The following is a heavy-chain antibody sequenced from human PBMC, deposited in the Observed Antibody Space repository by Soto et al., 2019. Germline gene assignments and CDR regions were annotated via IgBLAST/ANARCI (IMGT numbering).Heavy chain of an antibody. V-gene: IGHV1-69*13. Sequence: SVKVSCKASGGTFSSYAISWVRQAPGQGLEWMGGIIPIFGTANYAQKFQGRVTITADESTSTAYMELSSLRSEDTAVYYCAPARGSGSYYNGLQDYYYGMDVWGQGTTVTVSS. CDR2: IIPIFGTA. D-gene: IGHD3-10*01. CDR1: GGTFSSYA. J-gene: IGHJ6*02. CDR3: APARGSGSYYNGLQDYYYGMDV.